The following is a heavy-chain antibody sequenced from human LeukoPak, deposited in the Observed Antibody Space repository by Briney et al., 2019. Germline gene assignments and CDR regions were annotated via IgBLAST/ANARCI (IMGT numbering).Heavy chain of an antibody. V-gene: IGHV5-51*01. D-gene: IGHD1-26*01. CDR3: TRLESGSYLSY. CDR2: IYPGDSDT. Sequence: GESLKISCKGSGYSFTNYWIAWVRQMPGKGLECMGIIYPGDSDTRYSPSFHGQVTISADKSISTAYLQWSSLKASDAAMYYCTRLESGSYLSYWGQGTLVTVSS. CDR1: GYSFTNYW. J-gene: IGHJ4*02.